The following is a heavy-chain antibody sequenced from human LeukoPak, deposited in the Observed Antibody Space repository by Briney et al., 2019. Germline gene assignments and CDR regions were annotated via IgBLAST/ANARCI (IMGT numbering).Heavy chain of an antibody. CDR3: ARQTRSVDPLTY. CDR1: GFTFSDYY. CDR2: ISGRSSYT. Sequence: PGGSLRLSCAASGFTFSDYYMTWIRQAPGKGPEWVSCISGRSSYTNYADSVKGRFTISRDNAKNSLYLEMNSLRADDTAVYFCARQTRSVDPLTYWGPGTLVTVSS. D-gene: IGHD4-23*01. V-gene: IGHV3-11*03. J-gene: IGHJ4*02.